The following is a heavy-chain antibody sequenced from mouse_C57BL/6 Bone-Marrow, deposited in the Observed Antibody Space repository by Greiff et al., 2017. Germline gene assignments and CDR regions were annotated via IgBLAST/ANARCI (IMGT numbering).Heavy chain of an antibody. D-gene: IGHD2-3*01. CDR1: GYTFTDHT. CDR3: ARVYDGYYWYFDV. V-gene: IGHV1-78*01. J-gene: IGHJ1*03. CDR2: IYPRDGST. Sequence: VQLQQSDAELVKPGASVKISCKVSGYTFTDHTIHWMKQRPEQGLEWIGYIYPRDGSTTYNEKFKGKATLTADKSSSTAYMQLNSLTSEDSAVYFCARVYDGYYWYFDVWGTETTVTVSS.